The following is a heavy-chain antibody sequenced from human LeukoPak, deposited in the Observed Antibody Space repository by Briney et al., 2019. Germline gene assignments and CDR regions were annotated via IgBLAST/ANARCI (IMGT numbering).Heavy chain of an antibody. Sequence: ASVKVSCKASGYTFTSYGISWVRQAPGQGLEWMGWISAYNGNTNYAQKLQGRVTMTTDTSTSTAYMELRSLRSDDTAVYYCARDLRGYSYGTFDYWGQGTLVTVSS. D-gene: IGHD5-18*01. CDR1: GYTFTSYG. CDR3: ARDLRGYSYGTFDY. J-gene: IGHJ4*02. CDR2: ISAYNGNT. V-gene: IGHV1-18*01.